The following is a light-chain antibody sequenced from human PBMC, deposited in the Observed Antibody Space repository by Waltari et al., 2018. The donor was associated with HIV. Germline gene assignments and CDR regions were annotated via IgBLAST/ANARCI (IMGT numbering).Light chain of an antibody. Sequence: DIVVTQSPDSLSLSLGERATINCKSSQSVLYRSNNKNYLAWYQQRPGQPPKLLIYWASTRESGVPDRFSGSGSGTDFTLTISSQQPEDVAVYYCQQYYSTLTFGGGTRVEIK. CDR1: QSVLYRSNNKNY. J-gene: IGKJ4*01. V-gene: IGKV4-1*01. CDR3: QQYYSTLT. CDR2: WAS.